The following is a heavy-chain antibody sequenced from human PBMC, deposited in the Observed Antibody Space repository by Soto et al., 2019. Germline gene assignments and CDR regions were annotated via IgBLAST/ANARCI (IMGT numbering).Heavy chain of an antibody. D-gene: IGHD3-22*01. Sequence: QVQLQESGPGLVKPSGTLSLTCAVSGGSISSSNWWSWVRQPPGKGLEWIGEIYHSGSTNYNPSLMRRIPISVDKSKNQSSLKLSSVTAADTAVYYCAARPGSGYPYDAFDIWGQGTMVTVSS. CDR1: GGSISSSNW. CDR2: IYHSGST. V-gene: IGHV4-4*02. J-gene: IGHJ3*02. CDR3: AARPGSGYPYDAFDI.